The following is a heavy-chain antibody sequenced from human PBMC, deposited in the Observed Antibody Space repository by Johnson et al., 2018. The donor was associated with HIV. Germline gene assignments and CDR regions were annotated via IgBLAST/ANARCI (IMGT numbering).Heavy chain of an antibody. D-gene: IGHD4-17*01. CDR2: ISSNGGST. CDR1: GFTFSSYA. Sequence: EVQLVESGGGLVQSGESLRLSCAASGFTFSSYAMHWVRQAPGKGLEYVSAISSNGGSTYYANSVKGRFTISRDNSKNTLYLQMNSLRPEDTAVYYCARERAVTTKGYDEDAFDIWGQGTMVTVSS. V-gene: IGHV3-64*01. J-gene: IGHJ3*02. CDR3: ARERAVTTKGYDEDAFDI.